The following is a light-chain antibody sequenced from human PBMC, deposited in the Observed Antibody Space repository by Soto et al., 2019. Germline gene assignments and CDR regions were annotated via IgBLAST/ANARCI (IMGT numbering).Light chain of an antibody. CDR1: QNINTY. CDR3: QQYDNLFT. CDR2: GAS. Sequence: DIQMTQSPSSLSASVGDRVTITCQASQNINTYLNWYQQKPGKAPKLLIYGASNLETGVPSRFSGSGSGTDFTFTISSLQPEDFAAYFCQQYDNLFTFGPGTKVD. J-gene: IGKJ3*01. V-gene: IGKV1-33*01.